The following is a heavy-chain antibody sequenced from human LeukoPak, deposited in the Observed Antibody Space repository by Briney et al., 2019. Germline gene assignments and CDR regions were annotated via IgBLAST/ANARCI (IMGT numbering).Heavy chain of an antibody. CDR1: GFTFRKHW. Sequence: GGSLRLSCAATGFTFRKHWMSWVRQTVGKGLECVAKIREDGNKKHYVASVKRRFTISRDNAKNSLFQQMTNLRVDATAVYCCVMDYGGCGNDYWGQGTLVTVSS. CDR3: VMDYGGCGNDY. D-gene: IGHD3-10*01. CDR2: IREDGNKK. J-gene: IGHJ4*02. V-gene: IGHV3-7*04.